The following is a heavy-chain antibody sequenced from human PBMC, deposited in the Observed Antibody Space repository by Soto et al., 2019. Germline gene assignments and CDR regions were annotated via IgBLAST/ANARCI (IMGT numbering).Heavy chain of an antibody. D-gene: IGHD3-10*01. J-gene: IGHJ3*02. CDR3: ARRRDYYDSGSSEGSHAFDI. Sequence: QLQLQESGPGLVRPSETLSLTCTVSGASISSSSYSWGWIRQPPGKGLEWIGSIYYSGRTYYNPSLKSLLTIAVDTSKNHFSLKQGSGTAADTAVYYCARRRDYYDSGSSEGSHAFDIWGQGTMVTVSA. V-gene: IGHV4-39*02. CDR1: GASISSSSYS. CDR2: IYYSGRT.